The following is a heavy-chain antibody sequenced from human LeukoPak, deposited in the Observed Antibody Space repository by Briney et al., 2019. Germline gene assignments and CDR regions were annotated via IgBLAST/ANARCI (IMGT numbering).Heavy chain of an antibody. V-gene: IGHV1-46*03. CDR1: VYTFIDYY. D-gene: IGHD3-22*01. CDR3: GRRYYDNSGHSYGYYFDY. Sequence: ASVKVSCKASVYTFIDYYMHWVRQAPGQGLEWMGIINPRGGSTIYAQDFQGRVTLTRDTSTSTVYMELSSLRSEDTAVYYCGRRYYDNSGHSYGYYFDYWGQGTLVTVSS. J-gene: IGHJ4*02. CDR2: INPRGGST.